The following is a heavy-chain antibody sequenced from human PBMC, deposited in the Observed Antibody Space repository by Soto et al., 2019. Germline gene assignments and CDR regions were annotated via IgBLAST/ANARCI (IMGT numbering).Heavy chain of an antibody. CDR1: GGTFSSYA. D-gene: IGHD2-15*01. CDR2: IIPIFGTA. Sequence: QVQLVQSGAEVKKPGSSVKVSCKASGGTFSSYAISWVRQAPGQGLEWMGGIIPIFGTANYAQKFQGRVTITADKSTSTAYMELSSLRSEDTAVYYCASAGLGYCSVGSCYYFDYWGQGTLVTVSS. V-gene: IGHV1-69*06. CDR3: ASAGLGYCSVGSCYYFDY. J-gene: IGHJ4*02.